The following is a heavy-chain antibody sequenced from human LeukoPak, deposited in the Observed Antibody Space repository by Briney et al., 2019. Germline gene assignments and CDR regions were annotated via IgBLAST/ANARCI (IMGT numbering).Heavy chain of an antibody. Sequence: PGGPLRLSCAASGFTFRDNYMNWIRQAPGKRLEWVSQISSSGGIIHYADSVKGRFTVSRDNARNSLFLQMSSLRAEDTAVYYCARANHYDEGYYFDLWGQGTLVIVSS. CDR1: GFTFRDNY. CDR2: ISSSGGII. J-gene: IGHJ4*02. CDR3: ARANHYDEGYYFDL. V-gene: IGHV3-11*01. D-gene: IGHD3-22*01.